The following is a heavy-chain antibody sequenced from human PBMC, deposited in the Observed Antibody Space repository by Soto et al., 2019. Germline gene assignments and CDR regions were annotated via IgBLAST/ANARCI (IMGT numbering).Heavy chain of an antibody. Sequence: QVQLGQSGAEVKKPGASVNVSCKASGYTFTSYGISWVRQAPGQGLEWMGWISTNNGDTNYVQKLQGRVTMTTDTSTSTAYMELRSLRSDDTAVYYCARDVGHGYSYGDGYWGPGTLVTVSS. CDR1: GYTFTSYG. CDR2: ISTNNGDT. J-gene: IGHJ4*02. D-gene: IGHD5-18*01. CDR3: ARDVGHGYSYGDGY. V-gene: IGHV1-18*01.